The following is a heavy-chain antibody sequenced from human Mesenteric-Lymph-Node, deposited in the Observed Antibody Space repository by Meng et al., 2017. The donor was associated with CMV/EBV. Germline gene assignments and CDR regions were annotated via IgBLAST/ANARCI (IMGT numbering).Heavy chain of an antibody. V-gene: IGHV3-11*04. CDR3: ARDTAGLRFLEWSAPHYGMDV. CDR2: ISSLGGYI. D-gene: IGHD3-3*01. J-gene: IGHJ6*02. CDR1: GFSFSDYY. Sequence: GGSLRLSCAASGFSFSDYYMSWIRQAPGKGLEWVSSISSLGGYIYYADSVKARFTISRDNADNSLYLQMNSLRAEDTAVYYCARDTAGLRFLEWSAPHYGMDVWGQGTTVTVSS.